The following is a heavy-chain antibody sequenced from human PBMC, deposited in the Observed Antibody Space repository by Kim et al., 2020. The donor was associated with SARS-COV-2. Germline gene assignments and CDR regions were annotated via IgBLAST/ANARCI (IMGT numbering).Heavy chain of an antibody. J-gene: IGHJ4*02. CDR1: GFTFRTYG. CDR3: AREGGSYGASLDY. V-gene: IGHV3-33*08. CDR2: IWFDGSNK. D-gene: IGHD1-26*01. Sequence: GGSLRLSCAASGFTFRTYGMHWVRQAPGKGLEWVAVIWFDGSNKYYADSVEGRFTISRDNSKNTLYLQMSSLRAEDTAVYYCAREGGSYGASLDYWGQGTLVTVSS.